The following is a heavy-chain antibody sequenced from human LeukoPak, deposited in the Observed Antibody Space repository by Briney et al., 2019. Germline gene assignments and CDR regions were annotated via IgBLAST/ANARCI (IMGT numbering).Heavy chain of an antibody. J-gene: IGHJ5*02. Sequence: GGSLRLSCAASGFTFSIYWTHWVRQPPGKGLVWVSRINSDGSTTNYADSVKGRFTISRDNAKNTLYLQMNSLRAEDTAVYYCARVVTWFDPWGQGTLVTVSS. D-gene: IGHD2-21*01. CDR2: INSDGSTT. CDR1: GFTFSIYW. V-gene: IGHV3-74*01. CDR3: ARVVTWFDP.